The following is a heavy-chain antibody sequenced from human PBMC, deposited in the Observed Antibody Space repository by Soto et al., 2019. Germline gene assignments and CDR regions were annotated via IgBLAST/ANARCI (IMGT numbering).Heavy chain of an antibody. V-gene: IGHV4-59*01. CDR3: ARDFMVRGTSSMDV. CDR2: IYYSGGT. J-gene: IGHJ6*02. Sequence: PSETLSLTCTVSGGSISGYDWSWIRQPPGKGLEWIGYIYYSGGTNYNPSLKSRVTISADTSKNQFSLKLNSVTAADTAVYYCARDFMVRGTSSMDVWGQGTRSPSP. D-gene: IGHD3-10*01. CDR1: GGSISGYD.